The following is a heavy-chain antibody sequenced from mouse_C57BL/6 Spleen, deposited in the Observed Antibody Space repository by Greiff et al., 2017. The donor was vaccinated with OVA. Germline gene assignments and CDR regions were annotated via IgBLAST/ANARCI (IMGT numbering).Heavy chain of an antibody. CDR2: IRSKSNNYAT. CDR3: VRLDSSGYIYAMDY. J-gene: IGHJ4*01. V-gene: IGHV10-1*01. Sequence: EVKLVESGGGLVQPKGSLKLSCAASGFSFNTYAMNWVRQAPGKGLEWVARIRSKSNNYATYYADSVKDRFTISRDDSESMLYLQMNNLKTEDTAMYYCVRLDSSGYIYAMDYWGQGTSVTVSS. CDR1: GFSFNTYA. D-gene: IGHD3-2*02.